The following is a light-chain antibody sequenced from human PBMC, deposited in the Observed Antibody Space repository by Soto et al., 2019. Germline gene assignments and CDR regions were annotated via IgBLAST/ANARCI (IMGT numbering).Light chain of an antibody. Sequence: ETVMTQAPASLSLSPGDRFTLSFRSSQSVHGNLAWYQQIPGQAPRLLIFGASIRATGISARFSGGGSETEFSLTISSLQSEDFAVYYCQQYNDWPRTFGQGTKVDIK. CDR2: GAS. CDR3: QQYNDWPRT. V-gene: IGKV3-15*01. CDR1: QSVHGN. J-gene: IGKJ1*01.